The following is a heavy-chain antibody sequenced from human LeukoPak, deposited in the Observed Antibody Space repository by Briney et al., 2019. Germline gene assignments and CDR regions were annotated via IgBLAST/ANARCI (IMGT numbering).Heavy chain of an antibody. Sequence: GASVKVSCKASGGTFSSYAISWVRQAPGQGLEWMGGIIPIFGTANYAQKFQGRVTITADESTSTAYMELSSLRSEDTAVYYCARDSLGGDYRLQLGFDPWGQGTLVTVSS. D-gene: IGHD4-17*01. CDR3: ARDSLGGDYRLQLGFDP. J-gene: IGHJ5*02. V-gene: IGHV1-69*13. CDR2: IIPIFGTA. CDR1: GGTFSSYA.